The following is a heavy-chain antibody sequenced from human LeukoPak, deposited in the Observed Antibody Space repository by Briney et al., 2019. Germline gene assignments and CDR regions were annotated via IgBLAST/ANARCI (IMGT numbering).Heavy chain of an antibody. CDR2: IIPIFGTA. V-gene: IGHV1-69*13. CDR1: GGTFSSYA. D-gene: IGHD1-26*01. Sequence: ASVKVSCKASGGTFSSYAISWVRQAPGQGLEWMGGIIPIFGTANYAQKFQDRVTITADESTSTAYMELSSLRSEDTAVYYCARDGGSYHGSFDYWGQGTLVTVSS. J-gene: IGHJ4*02. CDR3: ARDGGSYHGSFDY.